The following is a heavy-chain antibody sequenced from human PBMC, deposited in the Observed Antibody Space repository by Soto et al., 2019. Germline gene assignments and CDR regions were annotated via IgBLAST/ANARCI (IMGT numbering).Heavy chain of an antibody. CDR2: ISWNSGDK. CDR1: GFRFDDFA. D-gene: IGHD3-10*01. V-gene: IGHV3-9*01. CDR3: VRGRGPMIRGYFFS. J-gene: IGHJ4*02. Sequence: VQMVESGGGLVKPGMSLRLSCAASGFRFDDFAMHWVRQGQGKGLEWVSGISWNSGDKDYGDSVKGRFVISRDNDKNSLDLQMNSLRPEDTAVYYCVRGRGPMIRGYFFSWGRGTLVIVSP.